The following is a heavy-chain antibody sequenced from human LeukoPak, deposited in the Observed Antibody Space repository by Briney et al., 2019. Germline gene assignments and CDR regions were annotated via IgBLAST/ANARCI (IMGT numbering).Heavy chain of an antibody. CDR2: IIPILGIA. D-gene: IGHD3-22*01. J-gene: IGHJ3*02. CDR3: ARDPGPDSSGYYSVAFDI. CDR1: GGTFSSYT. V-gene: IGHV1-69*04. Sequence: GASVKVSCKASGGTFSSYTISWVRQAPGQGLEWMGRIIPILGIANYAQKFQGRVTITADTSTSTAYMELSSLRSEDTAVYYGARDPGPDSSGYYSVAFDIWGQGIMVTVSS.